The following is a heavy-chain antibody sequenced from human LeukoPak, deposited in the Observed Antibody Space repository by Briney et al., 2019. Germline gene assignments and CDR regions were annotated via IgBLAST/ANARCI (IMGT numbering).Heavy chain of an antibody. Sequence: GGSLRLSCAASGFTFSSYWMHWVRQAPGKGLVWVSRISSDVSSTSYADSVKGRFTISRDNAKNTLNLQMNSLRAEDTAVYYCARFGKSSGWEDDAFDIWGQGTMVTVSS. D-gene: IGHD6-19*01. J-gene: IGHJ3*02. CDR1: GFTFSSYW. CDR3: ARFGKSSGWEDDAFDI. CDR2: ISSDVSST. V-gene: IGHV3-74*01.